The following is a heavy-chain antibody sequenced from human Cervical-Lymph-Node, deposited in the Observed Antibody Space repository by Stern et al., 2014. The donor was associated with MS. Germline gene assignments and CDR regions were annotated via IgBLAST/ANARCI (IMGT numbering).Heavy chain of an antibody. J-gene: IGHJ6*02. D-gene: IGHD6-13*01. CDR3: ANGRGSSWQRASYGMDV. CDR2: ISGGGDST. CDR1: GFTFSTYA. Sequence: EVQLLASGGGLVQPGGSLRLSCAASGFTFSTYAMTWVRQAPGKGLEWVSTISGGGDSTYYADSVKGRFTISRDNSKNTLYLQMNSLRVEDTAVYYCANGRGSSWQRASYGMDVWGQGTTVTVSS. V-gene: IGHV3-23*01.